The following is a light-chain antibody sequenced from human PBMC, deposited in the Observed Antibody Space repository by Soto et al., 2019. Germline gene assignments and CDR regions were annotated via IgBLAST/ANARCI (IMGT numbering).Light chain of an antibody. CDR2: GAS. V-gene: IGKV3-20*01. CDR1: QSVSSSY. CDR3: QQYGSSLRVT. J-gene: IGKJ3*01. Sequence: EMVLTRSPGTVSLSPGERATLSCRASQSVSSSYLAWYQQKPGQAPRLLIYGASSRATGIPDRFSGSGSGTDFTLTISRLEPEDFAVYYCQQYGSSLRVTFGPGTKVDIK.